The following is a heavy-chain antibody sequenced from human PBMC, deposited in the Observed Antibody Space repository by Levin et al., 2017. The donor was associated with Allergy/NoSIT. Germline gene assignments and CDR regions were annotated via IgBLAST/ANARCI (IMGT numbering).Heavy chain of an antibody. J-gene: IGHJ6*02. V-gene: IGHV1-2*02. Sequence: ASVKVSCKASGYTFTGYYMHWVRQAPGQGLEWMGWINPNSGGTNYAQKFQGRVSMTRDTSISTAYMELRRLRSDDTAVYYCARVVYDSYYYYGMDVWDQGTTVTVSS. CDR1: GYTFTGYY. CDR2: INPNSGGT. D-gene: IGHD2/OR15-2a*01. CDR3: ARVVYDSYYYYGMDV.